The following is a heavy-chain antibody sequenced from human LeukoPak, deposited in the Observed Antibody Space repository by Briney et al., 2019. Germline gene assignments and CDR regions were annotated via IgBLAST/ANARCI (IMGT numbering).Heavy chain of an antibody. V-gene: IGHV4-39*07. CDR1: GGSISSSSYY. CDR3: ARGVLDCGGDCYSGYYFDY. CDR2: IYYSGST. J-gene: IGHJ4*02. Sequence: SETLSLTCTVSGGSISSSSYYWGWIRQPPGKGLEWIGSIYYSGSTYYNPSLKSRVTISVDTSKNQFSLKLSSVTAADTAVYYRARGVLDCGGDCYSGYYFDYWGQGTLVTVSS. D-gene: IGHD2-21*02.